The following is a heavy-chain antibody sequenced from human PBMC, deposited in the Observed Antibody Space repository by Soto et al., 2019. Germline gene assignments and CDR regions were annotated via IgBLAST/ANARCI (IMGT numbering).Heavy chain of an antibody. V-gene: IGHV3-21*01. D-gene: IGHD6-13*01. CDR3: ARQSAGNSVLFDY. Sequence: GGSLRLSCAASGFTFSTYIMNWVRQAPGKGLEWVSSISSSSSYIYYADSVKGRFTISRDNAKNSLYLQMNSLRAEDTAVYYCARQSAGNSVLFDYWGQGTMITVSS. CDR1: GFTFSTYI. J-gene: IGHJ4*02. CDR2: ISSSSSYI.